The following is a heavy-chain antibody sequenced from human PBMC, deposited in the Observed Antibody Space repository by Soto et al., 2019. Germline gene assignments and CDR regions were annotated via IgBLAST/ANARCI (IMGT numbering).Heavy chain of an antibody. D-gene: IGHD4-17*01. CDR2: IGTAGDT. CDR3: ARGAGPYGDYEVDYYYYYMDV. V-gene: IGHV3-13*01. CDR1: GFTFSSYD. J-gene: IGHJ6*03. Sequence: GGSLRLSCAASGFTFSSYDMHWVRQATGKGLEWVSAIGTAGDTYYPGSVKGRFTISRENAKNSLYLQMNSLRAGDTAVYYCARGAGPYGDYEVDYYYYYMDVWGKGTTVTVSS.